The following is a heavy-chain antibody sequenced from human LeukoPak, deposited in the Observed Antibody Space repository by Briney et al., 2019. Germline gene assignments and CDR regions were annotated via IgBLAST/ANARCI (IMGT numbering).Heavy chain of an antibody. D-gene: IGHD2-8*01. CDR1: GFTFSSYA. CDR3: ARDGLMVYGFFDY. V-gene: IGHV3-30*01. Sequence: PGGSLRLSCAASGFTFSSYAMHWFRQAPGKGLEWVAVISYDGSNKYYADSVKGRFTISRDNSKNTLYLQMNSLRAEDTAVYYCARDGLMVYGFFDYWGQGTLVTVSS. CDR2: ISYDGSNK. J-gene: IGHJ4*02.